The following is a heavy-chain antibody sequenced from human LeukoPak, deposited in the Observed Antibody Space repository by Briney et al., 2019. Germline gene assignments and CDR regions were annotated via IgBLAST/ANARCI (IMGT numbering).Heavy chain of an antibody. CDR3: ARDNSVGDNAWWFDP. D-gene: IGHD1-26*01. V-gene: IGHV1-24*01. CDR2: FDPEDGET. CDR1: GYTLTELS. Sequence: ASVKVSCTVSGYTLTELSMHWVRQAPGKGLEWMGGFDPEDGETIYSQKFQGRVTMTRDMSTSTDYMELSSLRSEDTAIYYCARDNSVGDNAWWFDPWGQGTLVTVSS. J-gene: IGHJ5*02.